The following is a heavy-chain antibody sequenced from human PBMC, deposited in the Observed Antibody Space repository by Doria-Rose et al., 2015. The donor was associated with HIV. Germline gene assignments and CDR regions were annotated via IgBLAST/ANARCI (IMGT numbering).Heavy chain of an antibody. J-gene: IGHJ4*02. Sequence: VQLPAAGGGLVQPGGSPRLSCAVSGFSFSSYWMSRVPQAPGGGLEWVANIKHDGSEKNYVDSLRGRFTVSRDNAKNALYLQVSSLRVEDTAVYFCARGMGYYGFWGPGTLVTVSS. CDR1: GFSFSSYW. CDR3: ARGMGYYGF. CDR2: IKHDGSEK. D-gene: IGHD3-3*01. V-gene: IGHV3-7*01.